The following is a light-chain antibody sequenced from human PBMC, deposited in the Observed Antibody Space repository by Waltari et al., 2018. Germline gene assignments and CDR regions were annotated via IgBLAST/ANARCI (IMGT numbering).Light chain of an antibody. Sequence: DIVMTQSPATLSVSPGERATLSCRASQSVGTNLPWYQQRPGQAPRLLRYGASSRATGIPARFSGSGSGTDFPLTINSLQPEDFALYYCQQYHNWPPWAFGQGTKVEIK. CDR1: QSVGTN. CDR3: QQYHNWPPWA. J-gene: IGKJ1*01. CDR2: GAS. V-gene: IGKV3-15*01.